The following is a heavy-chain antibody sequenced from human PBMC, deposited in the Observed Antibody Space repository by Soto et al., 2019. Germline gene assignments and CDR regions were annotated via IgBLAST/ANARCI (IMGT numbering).Heavy chain of an antibody. D-gene: IGHD6-13*01. CDR3: AKDRRSSRWFYYFDY. V-gene: IGHV3-9*01. J-gene: IGHJ4*02. Sequence: PGGSLRLSCAASGFTFDDSTMHWVRQAPGKGLEWVSGISWNSGTRGYADSVKGRFTISRDNAKNSLYLQMNNLRPEDTALYYCAKDRRSSRWFYYFDYWGKGTLVTVSS. CDR1: GFTFDDST. CDR2: ISWNSGTR.